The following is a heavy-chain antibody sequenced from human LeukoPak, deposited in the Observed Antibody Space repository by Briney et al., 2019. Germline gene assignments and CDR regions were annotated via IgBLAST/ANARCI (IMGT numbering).Heavy chain of an antibody. V-gene: IGHV4-39*01. CDR2: IYYSGRT. CDR3: ASLNYDSSGYYSNFDY. D-gene: IGHD3-22*01. CDR1: GGSISSSSYY. J-gene: IGHJ4*02. Sequence: KPSETLSLTFSVSGGSISSSSYYWGWFRQPPGKGLECIGSIYYSGRTYYNPSLKSRVTISVDTSKNQFSLKLSSVTAADTAVYYCASLNYDSSGYYSNFDYWGQGTLVTVSS.